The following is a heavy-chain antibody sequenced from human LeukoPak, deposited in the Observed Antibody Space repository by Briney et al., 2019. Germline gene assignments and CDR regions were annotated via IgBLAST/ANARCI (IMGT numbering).Heavy chain of an antibody. V-gene: IGHV3-20*04. CDR3: ARGGSGSYLWYFDY. Sequence: TGGSLRLSCAASGFTFDDYGMSWVRQAPGKGLEWVSGINWNGGSTGYADSVKGRFTISRDNAKNSLYLQMNSLRAEDTALYYCARGGSGSYLWYFDYWGQGTLVTVSS. CDR2: INWNGGST. J-gene: IGHJ4*02. CDR1: GFTFDDYG. D-gene: IGHD1-26*01.